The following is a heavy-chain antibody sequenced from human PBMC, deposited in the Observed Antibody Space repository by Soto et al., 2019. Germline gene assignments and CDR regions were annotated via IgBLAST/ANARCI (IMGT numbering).Heavy chain of an antibody. CDR3: AREILLYGGNSRAAGGCFDA. J-gene: IGHJ5*02. CDR2: ISAYNGNT. V-gene: IGHV1-18*01. Sequence: ASVKGSCKAAGYTFTSYGISWVRQAPGQGLEWMGWISAYNGNTNYAQKPPGRVTMTTNTSTSTADVELRSLRSDDTAVYYCAREILLYGGNSRAAGGCFDAWGEGTLVTVSS. D-gene: IGHD2-8*01. CDR1: GYTFTSYG.